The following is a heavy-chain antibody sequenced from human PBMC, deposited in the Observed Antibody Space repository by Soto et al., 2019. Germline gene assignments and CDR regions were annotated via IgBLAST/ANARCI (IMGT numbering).Heavy chain of an antibody. J-gene: IGHJ5*02. CDR2: ISYDGSNK. D-gene: IGHD2-2*01. Sequence: QVQLVESGGGVVQPGRSLRLSCAASGFTFSSYGMHWVRQAPGKGLEWVGVISYDGSNKYYADSVKGRFTISRDNSKNTLYLQMNSLRAEDTAVYYCAKEGCISTSCYAPNWFDPWGQGTLVTVSS. CDR3: AKEGCISTSCYAPNWFDP. CDR1: GFTFSSYG. V-gene: IGHV3-30*18.